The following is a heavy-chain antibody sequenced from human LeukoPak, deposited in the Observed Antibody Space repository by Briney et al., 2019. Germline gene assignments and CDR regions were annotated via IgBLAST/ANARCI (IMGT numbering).Heavy chain of an antibody. Sequence: PSETLSLTCIVSGGSISSYYWSWIRQSAGKGLEWIGHIYTSGSTNYNPSLKSRVTMSVDMSKNQFSLKLSSVTAADTAVYYCASANIVGASHFDYWGQGTLVTVSS. CDR2: IYTSGST. V-gene: IGHV4-4*07. CDR1: GGSISSYY. CDR3: ASANIVGASHFDY. J-gene: IGHJ4*02. D-gene: IGHD1-26*01.